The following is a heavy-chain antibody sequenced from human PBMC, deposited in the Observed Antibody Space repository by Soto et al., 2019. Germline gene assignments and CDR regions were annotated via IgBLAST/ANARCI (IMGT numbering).Heavy chain of an antibody. CDR2: IIPIFGTA. CDR1: GGTFSSYA. D-gene: IGHD6-13*01. CDR3: ARDRGDSSSCIIAAPRYYFDY. J-gene: IGHJ4*02. Sequence: SVKVSCKASGGTFSSYAISWVRQAPGQGLEWMGGIIPIFGTANYAQKFQGRVTITADESTSTAYMELSSLRSEDTAVYYCARDRGDSSSCIIAAPRYYFDYWGQRTLVTVSS. V-gene: IGHV1-69*13.